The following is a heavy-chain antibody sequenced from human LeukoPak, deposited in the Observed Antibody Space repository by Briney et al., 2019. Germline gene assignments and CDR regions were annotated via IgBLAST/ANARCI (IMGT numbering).Heavy chain of an antibody. D-gene: IGHD2-15*01. Sequence: SETLSLTCTVSGGSISSGGYYWSWIRQHPGTGLEWIGYIYYSGSTYYNPSLKSRVTISVDTSKNQFSLKLSSVTAADTAVYYCARDVVVAANPAGYYYGMDVWGQGTTVTVSS. CDR3: ARDVVVAANPAGYYYGMDV. CDR1: GGSISSGGYY. J-gene: IGHJ6*02. CDR2: IYYSGST. V-gene: IGHV4-31*03.